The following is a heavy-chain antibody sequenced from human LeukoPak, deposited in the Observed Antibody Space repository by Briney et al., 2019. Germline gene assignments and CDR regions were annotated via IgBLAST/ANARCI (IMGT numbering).Heavy chain of an antibody. CDR2: ISYDGSNK. CDR1: GFTFSSYG. CDR3: AKATVTPYYFDY. Sequence: PGGSLRLSCAASGFTFSSYGMHWVRQAPGKGLEWVAVISYDGSNKYYADSVKGRFTISRDNSKNTLYLQMNSLRAEDTAVYYCAKATVTPYYFDYWGQGTLVTVSS. V-gene: IGHV3-30*18. D-gene: IGHD4-11*01. J-gene: IGHJ4*02.